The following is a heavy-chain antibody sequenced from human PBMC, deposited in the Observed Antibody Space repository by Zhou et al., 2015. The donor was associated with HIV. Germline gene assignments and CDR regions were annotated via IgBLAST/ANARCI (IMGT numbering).Heavy chain of an antibody. Sequence: EVQLVESGGRLSSAWGGSLRLSCAASGFIFRNYWMHWVRQAPGKGLVWVSGISWNSARIGYADSVKGRFTISRDNAKRTLYLQMNSLRVEDTALYYCAREGTTHELGKDAFDIWGQGTSGPPSL. CDR2: ISWNSARI. CDR3: AREGTTHELGKDAFDI. V-gene: IGHV3-74*01. D-gene: IGHD1-1*01. J-gene: IGHJ3*02. CDR1: GFIFRNYW.